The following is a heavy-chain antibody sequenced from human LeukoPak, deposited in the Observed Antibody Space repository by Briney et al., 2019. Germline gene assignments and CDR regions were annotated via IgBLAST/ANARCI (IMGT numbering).Heavy chain of an antibody. CDR2: INHSGST. CDR3: ARGRYSSSWYRSSGFDY. D-gene: IGHD6-13*01. V-gene: IGHV4-34*01. CDR1: GGSFSGYY. Sequence: SETLSLTCAVYGGSFSGYYWSWIRQPPGKGLEWIGVINHSGSTNYNPSLKSRVTISVDTSKNQFSLKLSSVTAADTAVYYCARGRYSSSWYRSSGFDYWGQGTLVTVSS. J-gene: IGHJ4*02.